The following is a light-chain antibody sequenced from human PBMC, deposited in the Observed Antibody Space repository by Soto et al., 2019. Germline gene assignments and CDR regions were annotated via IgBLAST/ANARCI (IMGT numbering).Light chain of an antibody. CDR2: DVS. CDR1: SSDVGGYNY. V-gene: IGLV2-14*01. Sequence: QSVLTQPASVSGSPGQSIAISCTGTSSDVGGYNYVSWYQQHPGKAPKLMVYDVSNRPSGVSNRFSGSKPGNTASLTISGLRAEDEADYYCSSYTSSSTYVFGTGTKVTVL. CDR3: SSYTSSSTYV. J-gene: IGLJ1*01.